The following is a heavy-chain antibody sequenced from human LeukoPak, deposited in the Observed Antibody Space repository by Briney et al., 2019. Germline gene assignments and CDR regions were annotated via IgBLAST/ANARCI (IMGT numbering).Heavy chain of an antibody. V-gene: IGHV3-9*01. D-gene: IGHD5-18*01. CDR1: GFTFDDYA. J-gene: IGHJ6*02. CDR2: ISWNSGSI. CDR3: AKEDTATSHDYYYGMDV. Sequence: GRSLRLSCAASGFTFDDYAMHWVRQAPGKGLEWVLGISWNSGSIGYADSVKGRFTISRDNAKNSLYLQMNSLRAEDTALYYCAKEDTATSHDYYYGMDVWGQGTTVTVSS.